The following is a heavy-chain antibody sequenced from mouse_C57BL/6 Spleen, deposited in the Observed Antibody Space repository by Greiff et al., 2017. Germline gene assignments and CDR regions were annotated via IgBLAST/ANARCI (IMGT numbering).Heavy chain of an antibody. CDR1: GFTFSSYA. V-gene: IGHV5-4*01. Sequence: EVQVVESGGGLVKPGGSLKLSCAASGFTFSSYAMSWVRQTPEKRLEWVATISDGGSYTYYPDNVKGRFTIARDKAKNNLYLQMSHLKSEDTAMYYGAREIAQAIRALAYGGQGTLVTVAA. J-gene: IGHJ3*01. D-gene: IGHD3-2*02. CDR2: ISDGGSYT. CDR3: AREIAQAIRALAY.